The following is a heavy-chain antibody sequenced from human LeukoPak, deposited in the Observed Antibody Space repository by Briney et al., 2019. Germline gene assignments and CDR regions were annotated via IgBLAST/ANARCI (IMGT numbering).Heavy chain of an antibody. CDR3: ARLDLDYDFWSGYYMEGAFDI. Sequence: GGSLRLSCAASGFTFSSYSMNWVRQAPGKGLEWVSSISSRSSYIDYADSLKGRFTISRDNAKNSLYLQMNSLRAEDTAVYYCARLDLDYDFWSGYYMEGAFDIWGQGTMVTVSS. V-gene: IGHV3-21*01. J-gene: IGHJ3*02. CDR1: GFTFSSYS. CDR2: ISSRSSYI. D-gene: IGHD3-3*01.